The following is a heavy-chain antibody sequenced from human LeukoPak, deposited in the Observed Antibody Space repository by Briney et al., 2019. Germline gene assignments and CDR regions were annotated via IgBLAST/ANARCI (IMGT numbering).Heavy chain of an antibody. Sequence: RGSLRLSCAASGFTFSDYYMSWIRQAPGKGLEWVSYISSSGSTIYYADSVKGRFTISRDNAKNSLYLQMNSLRAEDTAVYYCARVSSSGWYDFNWFDPWGQGTLVTVSS. J-gene: IGHJ5*02. CDR1: GFTFSDYY. CDR2: ISSSGSTI. CDR3: ARVSSSGWYDFNWFDP. V-gene: IGHV3-11*04. D-gene: IGHD6-19*01.